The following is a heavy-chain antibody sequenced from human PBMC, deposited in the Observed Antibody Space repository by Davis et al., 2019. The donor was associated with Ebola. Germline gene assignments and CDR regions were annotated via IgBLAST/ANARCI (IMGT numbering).Heavy chain of an antibody. Sequence: HTGGSLRLSCSASGFSFSNHYMHWARQAPGKGLEWVSRINRDGTVTEYADSVKGRFTISRDNAQNTLFLQMKSLRAEDTALYYCTRDFDWDGGYWGQGTLVTVST. CDR1: GFSFSNHY. J-gene: IGHJ4*02. D-gene: IGHD3-9*01. CDR3: TRDFDWDGGY. V-gene: IGHV3-74*03. CDR2: INRDGTVT.